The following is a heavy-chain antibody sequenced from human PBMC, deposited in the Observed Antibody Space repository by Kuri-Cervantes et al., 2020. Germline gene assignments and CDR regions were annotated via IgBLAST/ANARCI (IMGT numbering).Heavy chain of an antibody. V-gene: IGHV3-21*01. CDR1: GFTFSSYS. CDR3: ARWRSSRRDGLDY. CDR2: ISSSSSYI. D-gene: IGHD5-24*01. Sequence: GGSLRLYCAASGFTFSSYSMYWVRQAPGKGLEWVSSISSSSSYIYYADSVKGRFTISRDNAKNSLYLQMNSLRAEDTAVYYCARWRSSRRDGLDYWGQGTLVTVSS. J-gene: IGHJ4*02.